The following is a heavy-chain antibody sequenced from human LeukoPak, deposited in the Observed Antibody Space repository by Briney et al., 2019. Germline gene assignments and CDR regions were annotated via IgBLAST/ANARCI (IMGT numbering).Heavy chain of an antibody. V-gene: IGHV1-46*01. D-gene: IGHD1-26*01. J-gene: IGHJ5*02. CDR3: ARCPGRPVRPRSRDVKFDP. CDR2: INPSGGST. Sequence: GASVKVSCKASGYTFTSYYMHWVRQAPGQGLEWMGIINPSGGSTSYAQKFQGRVTMTRDTSTSTVYMELSSLRSEDTAVYYCARCPGRPVRPRSRDVKFDPWGQGTLVTVSS. CDR1: GYTFTSYY.